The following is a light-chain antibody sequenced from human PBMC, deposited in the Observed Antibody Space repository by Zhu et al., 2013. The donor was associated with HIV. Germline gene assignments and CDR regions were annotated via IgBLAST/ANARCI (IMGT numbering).Light chain of an antibody. J-gene: IGKJ3*01. CDR1: QDISSY. V-gene: IGKV1-8*01. Sequence: AIRMTQSQSSLSASTGDRVTITCRASQDISSYLAWYQQKPGKAPKLLIYAASTLQSGVPSRFSGSGSGTDFTLTISCLQSEDFATYYCQHVNSNAAFGPGTKVDV. CDR2: AAS. CDR3: QHVNSNAA.